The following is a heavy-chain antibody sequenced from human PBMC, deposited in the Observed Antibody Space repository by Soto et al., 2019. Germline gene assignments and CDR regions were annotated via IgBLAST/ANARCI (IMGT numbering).Heavy chain of an antibody. J-gene: IGHJ4*02. CDR1: GFTFSSYA. Sequence: GGSLRLSCAASGFTFSSYAMSWVRQAPGKGLEWVSAISGSGGSTYYADSVKGRFTISRDNSKNTLYLQMNSLGAEDTAVYYCAKTSGSYYWLDYWGQGTLVTVSS. CDR3: AKTSGSYYWLDY. CDR2: ISGSGGST. V-gene: IGHV3-23*01. D-gene: IGHD1-26*01.